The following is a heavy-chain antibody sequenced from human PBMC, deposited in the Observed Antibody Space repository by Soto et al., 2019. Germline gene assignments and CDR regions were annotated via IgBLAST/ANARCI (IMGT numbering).Heavy chain of an antibody. D-gene: IGHD2-15*01. Sequence: SETLSLTCTVSGGSISSYYWSCIRQPPGKGLEWIGYFYYSGSTNYNPSLKSRGTISVDTSKNQFSLKLSSVTAADPAVYYCASRSGVPNWFDPWGQGTLVTVSS. V-gene: IGHV4-59*08. CDR3: ASRSGVPNWFDP. CDR2: FYYSGST. CDR1: GGSISSYY. J-gene: IGHJ5*02.